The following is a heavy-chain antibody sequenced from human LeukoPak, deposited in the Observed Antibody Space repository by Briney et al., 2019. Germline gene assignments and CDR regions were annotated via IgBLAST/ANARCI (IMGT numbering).Heavy chain of an antibody. CDR2: IYNIGST. J-gene: IGHJ6*02. Sequence: SETLSLTCTVSGGSINGYYWTWIRQPPGKGLEWIGYIYNIGSTDYNPSLKSRVTISVDTSKTQFSLKLSSVTAADTAVYYCARETRYKYGRYGMDVWGQGTTVTVSS. CDR3: ARETRYKYGRYGMDV. D-gene: IGHD5-18*01. V-gene: IGHV4-59*01. CDR1: GGSINGYY.